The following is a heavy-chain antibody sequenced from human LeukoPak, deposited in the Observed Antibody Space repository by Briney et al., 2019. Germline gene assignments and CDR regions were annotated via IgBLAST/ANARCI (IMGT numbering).Heavy chain of an antibody. Sequence: PSETLSLTCTVSGGSISNDYWSWIRQPPGKGLEWIGYIYYSGSTNYNPSLKSRVTISVDTSKNQFSLKLSSVTAADTAVYYCAKVLGYYYGSGSYYNVGYFQHWGQGTLVTVSS. CDR3: AKVLGYYYGSGSYYNVGYFQH. V-gene: IGHV4-59*01. J-gene: IGHJ1*01. CDR1: GGSISNDY. CDR2: IYYSGST. D-gene: IGHD3-10*01.